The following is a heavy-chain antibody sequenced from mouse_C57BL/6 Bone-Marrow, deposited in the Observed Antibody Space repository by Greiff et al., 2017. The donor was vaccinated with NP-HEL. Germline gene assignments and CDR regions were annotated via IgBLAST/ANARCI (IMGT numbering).Heavy chain of an antibody. V-gene: IGHV5-16*01. CDR3: ARPNYYGYFDY. CDR1: GFTFSDYY. Sequence: EVKLVESEGGLVQPGSSMKLSCTASGFTFSDYYMAWVRQVPEKGLEWVANINYDGSSTYYLDSLKSRFIISRDNAKNILYLQMSSLKSEDTATNYCARPNYYGYFDYWGQGTTLTVSS. J-gene: IGHJ2*01. CDR2: INYDGSST. D-gene: IGHD1-1*01.